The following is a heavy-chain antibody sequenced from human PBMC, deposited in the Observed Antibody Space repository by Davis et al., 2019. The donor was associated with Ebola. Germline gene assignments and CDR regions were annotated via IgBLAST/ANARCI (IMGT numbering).Heavy chain of an antibody. D-gene: IGHD1-26*01. J-gene: IGHJ3*02. CDR3: ARAREVVGANAFDI. V-gene: IGHV4-59*01. CDR2: LYYSGST. CDR1: GGSISNYY. Sequence: SETLSLTCTVSGGSISNYYWSWVRQPPGKGLEWIGYLYYSGSTNYNPSLKSRVTISVDTSKNQFSLKLSSVTAADTAVYYCARAREVVGANAFDIWGQGTMVTVSS.